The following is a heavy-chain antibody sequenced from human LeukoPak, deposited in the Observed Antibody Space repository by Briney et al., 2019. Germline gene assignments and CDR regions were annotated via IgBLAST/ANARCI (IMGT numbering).Heavy chain of an antibody. CDR2: ISVSRGST. V-gene: IGHV3-23*01. D-gene: IGHD3-3*01. J-gene: IGHJ4*02. Sequence: GGSLRPTCAASGFTFISYAMSYVRQATGKGLEWGSAISVSRGSTYYADSVEGRFTMSRDNCKNTLYLQMTRLRAEDTVVYYCAKAYDFWSGIDYGGQGPLVTVSS. CDR1: GFTFISYA. CDR3: AKAYDFWSGIDY.